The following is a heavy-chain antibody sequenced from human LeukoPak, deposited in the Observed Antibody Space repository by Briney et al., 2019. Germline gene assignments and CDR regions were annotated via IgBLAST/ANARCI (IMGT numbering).Heavy chain of an antibody. J-gene: IGHJ3*02. CDR2: INHSGSS. Sequence: SETLSLTCAVYGGSFSGYYWSWIRQPPGKGLEWIGEINHSGSSNYNPSLKSRVTISVDTSKNQFSLKLSSVTAPDTAVYYCARSWEVAAAFDIWGQGRKVTVSS. V-gene: IGHV4-34*01. CDR3: ARSWEVAAAFDI. CDR1: GGSFSGYY. D-gene: IGHD6-25*01.